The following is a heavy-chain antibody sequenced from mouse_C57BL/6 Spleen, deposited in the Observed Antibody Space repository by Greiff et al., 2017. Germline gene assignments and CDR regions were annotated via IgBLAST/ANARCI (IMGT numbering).Heavy chain of an antibody. D-gene: IGHD1-1*01. J-gene: IGHJ2*01. V-gene: IGHV1-81*01. Sequence: QVQLQQSGAELVRPGASVKLSCKASGYTFTSYGISWVKQRTGQGLEWIGEIYPRSGNTYYNEKFKGKATLTADKSSSTAYMELRSRTSEDSAVYFCARDGSSYAYFDFWGQGTTLTVSS. CDR3: ARDGSSYAYFDF. CDR1: GYTFTSYG. CDR2: IYPRSGNT.